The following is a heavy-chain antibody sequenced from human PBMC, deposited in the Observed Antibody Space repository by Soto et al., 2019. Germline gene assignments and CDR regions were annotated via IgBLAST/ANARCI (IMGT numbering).Heavy chain of an antibody. CDR3: ARSGDNYNLLDY. J-gene: IGHJ4*02. D-gene: IGHD1-1*01. CDR2: SSDSGTFT. Sequence: RLSCPASGFTFSDYYMSWIRQAPGKGLEWLSYSSDSGTFTRYADSVKGRFSISRDNAKNSLYLQINSLRGEDTAIYSCARSGDNYNLLDYWGQGSPVTVSS. CDR1: GFTFSDYY. V-gene: IGHV3-11*06.